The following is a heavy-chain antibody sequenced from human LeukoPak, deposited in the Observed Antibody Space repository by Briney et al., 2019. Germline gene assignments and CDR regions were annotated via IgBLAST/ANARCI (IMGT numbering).Heavy chain of an antibody. D-gene: IGHD3-22*01. CDR2: IYYSGST. CDR1: GGSISSYY. V-gene: IGHV4-59*01. CDR3: ARDRGVYYDSSGYYPI. Sequence: PSETLSLTCTVSGGSISSYYWSWIRQPPGKGLEWIGYIYYSGSTNYNPSLKSRVTLSVDTSKSQFSLKLSSVTAADTAVYYCARDRGVYYDSSGYYPIWGQGTLVTVSS. J-gene: IGHJ4*02.